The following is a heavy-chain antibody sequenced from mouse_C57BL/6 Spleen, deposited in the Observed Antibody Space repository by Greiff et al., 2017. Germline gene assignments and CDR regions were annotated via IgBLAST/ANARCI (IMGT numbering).Heavy chain of an antibody. J-gene: IGHJ3*01. CDR1: GFTFSDYH. Sequence: EVKVVESGGGLVQPGGSLKLSCAASGFTFSDYHMYWVRQTPEKRLEWVANISNGGGSTYYPDTIKGSFTISRDNAKNTLYLHMGRLKSEDTAMYDCARALYYGRDWFAYWGQGTLVTVSA. CDR2: ISNGGGST. D-gene: IGHD1-1*01. V-gene: IGHV5-12*01. CDR3: ARALYYGRDWFAY.